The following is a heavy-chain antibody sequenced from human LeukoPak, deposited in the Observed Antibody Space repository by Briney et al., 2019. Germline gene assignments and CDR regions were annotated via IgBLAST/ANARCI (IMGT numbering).Heavy chain of an antibody. CDR1: GFTFSSYT. CDR3: AAGEMAPDY. V-gene: IGHV3-23*01. J-gene: IGHJ4*02. D-gene: IGHD5-24*01. Sequence: GGSLRLSCAASGFTFSSYTISWVRQAQGRGVEGVSTISGRGDFTYFADSVKGRFHISRDNSKTTLYLHMNSLRAEDTAVYYCAAGEMAPDYWGQGTLVTVSS. CDR2: ISGRGDFT.